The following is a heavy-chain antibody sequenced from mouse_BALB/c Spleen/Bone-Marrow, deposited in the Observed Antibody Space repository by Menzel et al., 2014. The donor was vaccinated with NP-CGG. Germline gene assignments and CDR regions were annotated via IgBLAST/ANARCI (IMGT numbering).Heavy chain of an antibody. D-gene: IGHD2-4*01. Sequence: QVQLQQSGAELVRPGTSVKVSCKASGYAFTNYLIEWVKQRPGQGLEWIGLIDPGSGGTNYNEKFKGKATLTADKSSSTAYMQLSSLTSDASAVYCCSREGYDNDGGRSMDYWGQGTSVTVSS. J-gene: IGHJ4*01. CDR1: GYAFTNYL. CDR3: SREGYDNDGGRSMDY. V-gene: IGHV1-54*01. CDR2: IDPGSGGT.